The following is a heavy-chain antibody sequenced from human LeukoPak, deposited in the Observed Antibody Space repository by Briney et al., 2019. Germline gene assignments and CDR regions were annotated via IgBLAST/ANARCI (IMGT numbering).Heavy chain of an antibody. Sequence: ASVRVSCKASGYTFTSYYMHWVRQAPGQGLEWMGIINPSGGSTSYAQKFQGRVTMTRDTSTSTVYMELSSLRSEDTAVYYCARASMPDAFDIWGQGTMVTVSS. CDR1: GYTFTSYY. J-gene: IGHJ3*02. CDR3: ARASMPDAFDI. CDR2: INPSGGST. D-gene: IGHD2-2*01. V-gene: IGHV1-46*03.